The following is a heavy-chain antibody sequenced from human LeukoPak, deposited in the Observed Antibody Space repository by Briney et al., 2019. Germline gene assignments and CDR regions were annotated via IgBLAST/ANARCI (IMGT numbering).Heavy chain of an antibody. J-gene: IGHJ4*02. CDR3: ARVGSHAFDY. D-gene: IGHD3-16*01. V-gene: IGHV4-34*01. Sequence: SDPVSLICGVWVGFYNLYYWIGIRQPRERAGEGLGDNNHSGSTNYNPSLKSRVTISVDTSKNQFSLKMSAVTAADSAVYYCARVGSHAFDYWGQGTLVTVSS. CDR1: VGFYNLYY. CDR2: NNHSGST.